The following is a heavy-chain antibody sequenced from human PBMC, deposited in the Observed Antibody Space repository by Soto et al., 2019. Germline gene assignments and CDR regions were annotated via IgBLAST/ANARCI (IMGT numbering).Heavy chain of an antibody. CDR1: GGSFSGYY. D-gene: IGHD3-16*01. J-gene: IGHJ6*02. Sequence: QVQLQQWGAGLLKPSETLSLTCAVYGGSFSGYYWSWIRQPPGKGLEWIGEINHSGSTNYNPSLKSGVTISVDTSKNQFSLKLSSVTAADTAVYYCARGMGAENTFYYYYGMDVWGQGTTVTVSS. CDR2: INHSGST. CDR3: ARGMGAENTFYYYYGMDV. V-gene: IGHV4-34*01.